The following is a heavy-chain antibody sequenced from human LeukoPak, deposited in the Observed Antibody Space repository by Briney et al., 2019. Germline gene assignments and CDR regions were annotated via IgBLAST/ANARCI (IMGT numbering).Heavy chain of an antibody. CDR3: GRVALVSGPSYGSESEAADY. V-gene: IGHV3-21*01. Sequence: SGGSLRLSCAASGLTFSSYSMNWVRQAPGKGLEWVSSISTTSSHIYYADSVKGRFTISRDNAKNSLYLQMNSLRAEDTAVYYCGRVALVSGPSYGSESEAADYWGQGTLVTVSS. J-gene: IGHJ4*02. CDR1: GLTFSSYS. CDR2: ISTTSSHI. D-gene: IGHD3-10*01.